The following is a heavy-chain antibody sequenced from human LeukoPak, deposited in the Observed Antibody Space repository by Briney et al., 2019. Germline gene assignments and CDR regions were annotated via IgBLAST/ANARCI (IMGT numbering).Heavy chain of an antibody. CDR2: ISDSGST. CDR3: ARYVGTTNLFDY. D-gene: IGHD1-26*01. CDR1: GGSISSYY. J-gene: IGHJ4*02. Sequence: SETLSLTCTVSGGSISSYYWSWIRQPPGKGLEWIGYISDSGSTNYGFSLKSRVTISVDTSKNQFSLKLSSVTAADTAVYYCARYVGTTNLFDYWGQGTLVTVSS. V-gene: IGHV4-59*01.